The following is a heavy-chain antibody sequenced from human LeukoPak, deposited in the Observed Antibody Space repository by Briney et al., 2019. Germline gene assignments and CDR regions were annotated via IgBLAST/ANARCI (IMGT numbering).Heavy chain of an antibody. Sequence: SETLSLTCTVSGVSISSSNSYWGWIRQPPGKGLEWIGSIYYSGNTYYNASLKSQVSISIDTSKNQFSLRLTSVTAADTAVYYCARGIAVAGTRFYYYMDVWGKGTTVTISS. CDR1: GVSISSSNSY. J-gene: IGHJ6*03. V-gene: IGHV4-39*07. CDR3: ARGIAVAGTRFYYYMDV. CDR2: IYYSGNT. D-gene: IGHD6-19*01.